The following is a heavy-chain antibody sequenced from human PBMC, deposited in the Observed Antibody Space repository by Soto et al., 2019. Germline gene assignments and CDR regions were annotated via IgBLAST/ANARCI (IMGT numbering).Heavy chain of an antibody. J-gene: IGHJ5*02. D-gene: IGHD3-22*01. CDR2: IIPIFGTA. Sequence: QVQLVQSGAEVKKPGSSVKVSCKASGGTFSSYATSWVRQSPGQGLEWMGGIIPIFGTANYAQKFQGRVTITADESTSTAYMELSSLRSEDTAVYYCARGSDYDSSGYYYSWFDPWGQGTLVTVSS. V-gene: IGHV1-69*12. CDR3: ARGSDYDSSGYYYSWFDP. CDR1: GGTFSSYA.